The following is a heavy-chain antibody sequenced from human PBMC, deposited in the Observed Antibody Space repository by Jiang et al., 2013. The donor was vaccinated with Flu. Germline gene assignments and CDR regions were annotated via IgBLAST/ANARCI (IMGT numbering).Heavy chain of an antibody. V-gene: IGHV1-69*04. Sequence: GAEVKKPGSSVKVSCKASGGTFSSYAISWVRQAPGQGLEWMGRIIPILGIANYAQKFQGRVTITADKSTSTAYMELSSLRSEDTAVYYCARGSPRATVVTPHAFDIWGQGTMVTVSS. J-gene: IGHJ3*02. CDR2: IIPILGIA. CDR1: GGTFSSYA. CDR3: ARGSPRATVVTPHAFDI. D-gene: IGHD4-23*01.